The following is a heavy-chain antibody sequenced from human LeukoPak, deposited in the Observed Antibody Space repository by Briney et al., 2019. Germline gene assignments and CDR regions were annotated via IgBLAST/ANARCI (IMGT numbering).Heavy chain of an antibody. D-gene: IGHD2-2*01. CDR2: IKQDGSEK. CDR3: ARDQRYCSSSSCPWEPFDY. CDR1: GFTFSSYW. Sequence: GGSLRLSCAASGFTFSSYWMSWVRQAPGKGPEWVANIKQDGSEKYYVDSVKGRFTITRDNAKNSLYLQMNSLRAEDTAVYYCARDQRYCSSSSCPWEPFDYWGQGTLVTVSS. J-gene: IGHJ4*02. V-gene: IGHV3-7*05.